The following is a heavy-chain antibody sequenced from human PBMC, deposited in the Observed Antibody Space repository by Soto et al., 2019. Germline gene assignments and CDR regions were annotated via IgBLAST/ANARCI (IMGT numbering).Heavy chain of an antibody. J-gene: IGHJ6*02. CDR2: MNPNSGNT. V-gene: IGHV1-8*01. D-gene: IGHD4-4*01. Sequence: QVQLVQSGAEVKKPGASVKVSCKASGYTFTSYDINWVRQATGQGLEWMGWMNPNSGNTGYAQKFQGRVTMTRNTSISTAYMELSSLRSEDTAVYYGARRDDYSNYAYGMDVWGQGTTVTVSS. CDR1: GYTFTSYD. CDR3: ARRDDYSNYAYGMDV.